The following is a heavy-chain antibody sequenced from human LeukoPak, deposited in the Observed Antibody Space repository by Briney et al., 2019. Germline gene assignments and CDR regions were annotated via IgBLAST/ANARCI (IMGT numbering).Heavy chain of an antibody. Sequence: PGGSLRLSCAASGFTFSSYGMHWVRQAPGKGLEWVAVISYDGSNKYYADSVKGRFTISRDNSKNTLYLQMNSLRAEDTAVYYCATSARYFDWLLDYWGQGTLVTVSS. CDR1: GFTFSSYG. J-gene: IGHJ4*02. CDR3: ATSARYFDWLLDY. D-gene: IGHD3-9*01. CDR2: ISYDGSNK. V-gene: IGHV3-30*03.